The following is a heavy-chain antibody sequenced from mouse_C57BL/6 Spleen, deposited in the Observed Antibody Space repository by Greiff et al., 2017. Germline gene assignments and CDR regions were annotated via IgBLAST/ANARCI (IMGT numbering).Heavy chain of an antibody. J-gene: IGHJ3*01. CDR1: GFTFSDYG. CDR3: ATYYVYEGFAY. V-gene: IGHV5-17*01. Sequence: EVQLVESGGGLVKPGGSLKLSCAASGFTFSDYGMHWVRQAPEQGLEWVAYISCGSSTIYYADTVKGPFTFSRKNARNTLFLHMTSLRSEDTAKYYCATYYVYEGFAYWGQGTLVTVSA. D-gene: IGHD2-9*01. CDR2: ISCGSSTI.